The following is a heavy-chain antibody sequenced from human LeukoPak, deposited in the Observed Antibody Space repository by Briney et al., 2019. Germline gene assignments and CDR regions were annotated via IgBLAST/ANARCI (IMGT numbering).Heavy chain of an antibody. CDR3: ARDPTYYYDSSGYCDH. V-gene: IGHV1-46*01. CDR2: INPSGGST. J-gene: IGHJ4*02. D-gene: IGHD3-22*01. CDR1: GYTFTSYY. Sequence: ASVKVSCKASGYTFTSYYMHWVRQAPGQGLEWMGIINPSGGSTSYAQKFQGRVTMTRDTSTSTVYMELSSLRSEDTAVYYCARDPTYYYDSSGYCDHWGQGTLVTVSS.